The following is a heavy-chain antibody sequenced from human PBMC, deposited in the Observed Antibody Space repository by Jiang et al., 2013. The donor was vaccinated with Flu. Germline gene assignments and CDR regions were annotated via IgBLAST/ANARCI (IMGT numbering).Heavy chain of an antibody. CDR3: ARNSPNVGSDS. Sequence: VQLLESGGGLVQPGGSLRLSCAASGFTFSTYSMNWVRQAPGKGLEWVSYISSSSSGVYYADSVKGRFTISRDNAKNSLYLQMNTLRAEDTAIYYCARNSPNVGSDSWGQGTLVTVSS. D-gene: IGHD2-8*01. CDR2: ISSSSSGV. V-gene: IGHV3-48*01. J-gene: IGHJ4*02. CDR1: GFTFSTYS.